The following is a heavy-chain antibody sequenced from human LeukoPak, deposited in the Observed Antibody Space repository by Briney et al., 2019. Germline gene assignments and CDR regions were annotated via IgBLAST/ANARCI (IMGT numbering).Heavy chain of an antibody. CDR1: GGSISSYY. CDR2: IYDSGST. Sequence: SETLSLTCTVSGGSISSYYWSWIRQPPGKGLEWIGYIYDSGSTTHNPSLKRRGTISVDTSKTQFSLKLSSVTAADTPVYYCARVGGTNYYSSGMDVWGQGTTVTVSS. V-gene: IGHV4-59*01. D-gene: IGHD1-1*01. CDR3: ARVGGTNYYSSGMDV. J-gene: IGHJ6*02.